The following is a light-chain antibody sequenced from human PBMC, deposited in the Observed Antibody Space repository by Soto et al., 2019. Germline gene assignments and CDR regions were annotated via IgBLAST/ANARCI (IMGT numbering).Light chain of an antibody. CDR3: LLQYSGARPVV. Sequence: QAVVTQEPSLTVSPGGTVTLTCDSSAGAVTSGLWPYWVQQKPGQAPRTLIYDTSKKHSWTPARFSGSLLGGKAALTLSGAQPEDEADYYCLLQYSGARPVVFGGGTKVTVL. CDR2: DTS. CDR1: AGAVTSGLW. J-gene: IGLJ2*01. V-gene: IGLV7-46*01.